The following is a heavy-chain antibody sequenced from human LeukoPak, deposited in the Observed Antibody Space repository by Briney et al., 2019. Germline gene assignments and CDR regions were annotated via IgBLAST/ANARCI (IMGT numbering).Heavy chain of an antibody. CDR3: AKTPGGYYFYFDH. J-gene: IGHJ4*02. CDR1: GFTFSSYA. D-gene: IGHD3-22*01. V-gene: IGHV3-23*01. Sequence: QAGGSLRLSCPASGFTFSSYAVSWVRQAPGKGLEWVSAISGSGGSTYYADSVKGRFTISRDNSKNTLYLQMNSLRAEDTAVYYCAKTPGGYYFYFDHWGQGTLVTVSS. CDR2: ISGSGGST.